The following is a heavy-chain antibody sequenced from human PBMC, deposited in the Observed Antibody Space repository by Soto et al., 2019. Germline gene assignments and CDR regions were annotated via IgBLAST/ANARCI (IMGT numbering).Heavy chain of an antibody. CDR3: ARGTGDLAFDI. D-gene: IGHD7-27*01. Sequence: GGSLRLSCAASGFTFSSYSMNWVRQAPGKGLEWISSISSSSSYIYYADSVKGRFTISRDNAKNSLYLQMNSLRAEDTAVYYCARGTGDLAFDIWGQGTMVTVSS. V-gene: IGHV3-21*01. CDR2: ISSSSSYI. J-gene: IGHJ3*02. CDR1: GFTFSSYS.